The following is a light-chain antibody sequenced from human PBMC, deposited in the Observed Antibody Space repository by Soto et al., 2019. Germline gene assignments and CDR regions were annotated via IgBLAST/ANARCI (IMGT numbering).Light chain of an antibody. CDR3: QAWDSSTVV. J-gene: IGLJ2*01. CDR2: QDT. CDR1: KLGDKY. Sequence: SYELTQPPSVSVSPGQTASITCSGDKLGDKYACWYQQKTGQSPVLVIYQDTKRPSGIPERFSGSNSANTATLTISGTQAMEEADYYCQAWDSSTVVFGGGTKLTVL. V-gene: IGLV3-1*01.